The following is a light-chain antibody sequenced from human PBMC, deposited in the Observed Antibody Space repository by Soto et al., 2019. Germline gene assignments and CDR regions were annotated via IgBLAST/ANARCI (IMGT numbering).Light chain of an antibody. CDR2: EGS. CDR1: SSDIGSYNL. Sequence: QLVLTQPTSVSGSPGQSITISCTGTSSDIGSYNLVSWYQQYPGKAPRLMIYEGSKRSSGVSNRFSGSKSGNTASLTISGLQAEDEADYYCCSFAGTTAWLFGGGTKVTVL. V-gene: IGLV2-23*01. CDR3: CSFAGTTAWL. J-gene: IGLJ3*02.